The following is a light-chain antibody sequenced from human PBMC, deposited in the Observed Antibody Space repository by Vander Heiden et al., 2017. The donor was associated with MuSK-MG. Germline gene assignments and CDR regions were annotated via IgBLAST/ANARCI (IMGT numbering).Light chain of an antibody. V-gene: IGLV1-40*01. Sequence: QSVMTQPPSVSGAPGQRVTTSCTGSSSNIGPGYDVHWYQQLPGTAPKLLIYGNSNRPSGVPDGFSGSKSGTSASLAISGLQAEDEADYYCQSYDSSHVVFGGGTKLTVL. CDR2: GNS. J-gene: IGLJ2*01. CDR3: QSYDSSHVV. CDR1: SSNIGPGYD.